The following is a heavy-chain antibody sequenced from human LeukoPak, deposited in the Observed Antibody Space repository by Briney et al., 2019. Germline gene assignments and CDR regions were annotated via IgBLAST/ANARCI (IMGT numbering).Heavy chain of an antibody. Sequence: GASVKVSCKASGYTFTGYYMHWVRQAPGQGLEWMGWINPNSGGTNYAQKFQGRVAMTRDTSISTAYMELSRLRSDATAVYYCARGLPSPGDVWYLDYWGQGTLVTVSS. J-gene: IGHJ4*02. CDR2: INPNSGGT. V-gene: IGHV1-2*02. CDR3: ARGLPSPGDVWYLDY. CDR1: GYTFTGYY. D-gene: IGHD2-8*01.